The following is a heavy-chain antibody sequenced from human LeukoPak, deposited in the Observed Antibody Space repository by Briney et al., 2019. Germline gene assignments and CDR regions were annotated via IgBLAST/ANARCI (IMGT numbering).Heavy chain of an antibody. J-gene: IGHJ5*02. CDR1: GGSISSYY. V-gene: IGHV4-59*01. CDR2: IYYSGST. Sequence: SETLSLTCTVSGGSISSYYWSWIRQPPGKGLEWIGYIYYSGSTNYNPSLKSRVTISVDTSKNQFSLELSSVTAADTAVYYCARGGRYCSGGSCLNWFDPWGQGTLVTVSS. CDR3: ARGGRYCSGGSCLNWFDP. D-gene: IGHD2-15*01.